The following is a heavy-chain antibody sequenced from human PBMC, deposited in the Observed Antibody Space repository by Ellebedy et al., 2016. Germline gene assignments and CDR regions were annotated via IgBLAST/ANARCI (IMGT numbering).Heavy chain of an antibody. D-gene: IGHD4-17*01. Sequence: GSLRLSCTVSGGSISSYHWSWIRQPPGKGLECIGYVYNTGNTNYNPSLKSRVTISVDTSKNQFYLKLSSVTAADTAVYYCARIGDYALKDWGQGTLVTVSS. V-gene: IGHV4-59*08. CDR1: GGSISSYH. CDR3: ARIGDYALKD. J-gene: IGHJ1*01. CDR2: VYNTGNT.